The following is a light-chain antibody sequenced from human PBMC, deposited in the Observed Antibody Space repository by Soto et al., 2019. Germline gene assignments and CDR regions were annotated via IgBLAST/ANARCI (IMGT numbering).Light chain of an antibody. CDR2: DAS. V-gene: IGKV3-11*01. CDR1: QSVSSY. CDR3: QQRSNWPIT. Sequence: EIVLTESAATLSLTPGGRATLSSRASQSVSSYLAWYKQKPGQAPRLLSYDASNRATGIPARFSGSGSGTEFTLTISSLEPEDFVVYYCQQRSNWPITFGQGTRLEIK. J-gene: IGKJ5*01.